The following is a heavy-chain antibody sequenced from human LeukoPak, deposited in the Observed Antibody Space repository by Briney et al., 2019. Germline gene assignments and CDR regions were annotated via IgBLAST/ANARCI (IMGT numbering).Heavy chain of an antibody. D-gene: IGHD3-10*01. CDR3: ARGVWFGYSTNDY. J-gene: IGHJ4*02. V-gene: IGHV3-7*01. CDR1: GFTFSNYW. CDR2: IKQDGSEK. Sequence: GGSLRLSCAASGFTFSNYWMNWVRQAPGKGLEWVANIKQDGSEKYYVDSVKGRFTISRDNAKNSLYLQIKSLRAEDTAVYYCARGVWFGYSTNDYWGQGTLVTVSS.